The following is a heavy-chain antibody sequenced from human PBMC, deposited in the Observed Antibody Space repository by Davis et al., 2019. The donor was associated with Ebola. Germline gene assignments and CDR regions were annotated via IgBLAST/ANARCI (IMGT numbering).Heavy chain of an antibody. CDR1: GYSLTELS. CDR3: ARGGAGRAMYYHYYMDV. V-gene: IGHV1-69*13. J-gene: IGHJ6*03. D-gene: IGHD6-6*01. Sequence: SVKVSCKVSGYSLTELSMHWVRQAPGQGLEWMGGIIPIFGTINFARKFQGRVTITADESTSTVYMELSSLRSEDTAVYYCARGGAGRAMYYHYYMDVWGRGTPVTVS. CDR2: IIPIFGTI.